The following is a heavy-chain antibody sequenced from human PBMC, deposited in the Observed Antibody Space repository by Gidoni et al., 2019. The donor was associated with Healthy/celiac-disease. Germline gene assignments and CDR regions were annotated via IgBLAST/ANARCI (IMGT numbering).Heavy chain of an antibody. D-gene: IGHD1-26*01. Sequence: QVQLPESGPGLVKPSETLSLTCTVSGGSLSSYYWSWIRQPAGKGLEWIGRIYTSGSTNYNPSLKSRVTMSVDTSKNQFSLKLSSVTAADTAVYYCASLGIVGDDPPKYAFDIWGQGTMVTVSS. J-gene: IGHJ3*02. CDR3: ASLGIVGDDPPKYAFDI. V-gene: IGHV4-4*07. CDR1: GGSLSSYY. CDR2: IYTSGST.